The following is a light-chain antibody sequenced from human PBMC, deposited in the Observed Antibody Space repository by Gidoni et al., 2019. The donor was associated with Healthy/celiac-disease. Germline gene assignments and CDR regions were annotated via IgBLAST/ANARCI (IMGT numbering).Light chain of an antibody. CDR3: QQRSNWPHLT. J-gene: IGKJ4*01. CDR2: DAS. CDR1: QSVSSY. V-gene: IGKV3-11*01. Sequence: EIVLTQSPATLSLSPGERATLSCRASQSVSSYLAWYQQKPGQAPRLLIYDASNRATGIPARFSGSGSGTDFTLTISSLEPEDFAVYYGQQRSNWPHLTFXGXTKVEIK.